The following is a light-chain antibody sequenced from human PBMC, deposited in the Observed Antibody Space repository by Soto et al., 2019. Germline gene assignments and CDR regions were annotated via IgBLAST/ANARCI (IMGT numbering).Light chain of an antibody. CDR1: PSVISSY. V-gene: IGKV3-20*01. Sequence: EIVLTQSPGTLSLSPGERATLSCRASPSVISSYLTWYQQKPGQAPRLLISGTSSRATVIPDRFSGSGSGTDSTPTISRLEPEDLAVYDGQQYGNSRYSFGQGTKLDIK. CDR3: QQYGNSRYS. CDR2: GTS. J-gene: IGKJ2*01.